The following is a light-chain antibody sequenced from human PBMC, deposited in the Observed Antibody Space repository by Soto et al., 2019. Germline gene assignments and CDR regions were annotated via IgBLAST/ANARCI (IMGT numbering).Light chain of an antibody. CDR1: QSVSSSY. Sequence: EIVLTQSPGTLSLSPGERATLSCRASQSVSSSYLAWYQQKPGQAPRLLIYGASSRATGIPDRFSGSGSGTDFPLTISRLEPEDFAVYYCQQFRSSPPVTFGGGTKVEIK. CDR3: QQFRSSPPVT. J-gene: IGKJ4*01. V-gene: IGKV3-20*01. CDR2: GAS.